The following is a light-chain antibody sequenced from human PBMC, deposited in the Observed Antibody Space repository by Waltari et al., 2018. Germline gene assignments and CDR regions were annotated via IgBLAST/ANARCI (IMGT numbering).Light chain of an antibody. J-gene: IGKJ4*01. Sequence: EIVLTQSPGTLSLSPGERATLSCRARQTVRATYLAWYQQKPGQAPTPLSYGASSMAPGIPDRFSGSGSGTDFSLTISSLEPEDFAVYYCQQYDISPLTFGGGTKVETK. V-gene: IGKV3-20*01. CDR2: GAS. CDR1: QTVRATY. CDR3: QQYDISPLT.